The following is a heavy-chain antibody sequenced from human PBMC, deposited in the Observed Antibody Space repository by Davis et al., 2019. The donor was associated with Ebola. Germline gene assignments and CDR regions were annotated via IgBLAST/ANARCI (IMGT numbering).Heavy chain of an antibody. CDR3: ARRGPNWGFHDY. J-gene: IGHJ4*02. CDR2: ISGSGDNT. Sequence: GESLKISCSASGFTFSNHAVSWVRQAPGRGLEWVSTISGSGDNTYYADSVNGRFTISRDNSKSTLSLQMNSLRADDAAVYYCARRGPNWGFHDYWGQGTQVTVSS. D-gene: IGHD7-27*01. V-gene: IGHV3-23*01. CDR1: GFTFSNHA.